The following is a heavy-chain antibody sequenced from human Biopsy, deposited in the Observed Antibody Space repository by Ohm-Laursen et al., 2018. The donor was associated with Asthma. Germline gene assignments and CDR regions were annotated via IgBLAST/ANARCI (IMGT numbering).Heavy chain of an antibody. Sequence: SLRLSCTASGFRFPIYGMHWVRQGPGKGPEWVALISYDGRETGYVDSVKGRFTISRDNLRNTVHLQMSSLRPEDSAVYYCTRDRFYNSVTSESFYYGVDVWGQGTTVTVSS. J-gene: IGHJ6*02. CDR2: ISYDGRET. V-gene: IGHV3-30*03. CDR1: GFRFPIYG. D-gene: IGHD2-21*02. CDR3: TRDRFYNSVTSESFYYGVDV.